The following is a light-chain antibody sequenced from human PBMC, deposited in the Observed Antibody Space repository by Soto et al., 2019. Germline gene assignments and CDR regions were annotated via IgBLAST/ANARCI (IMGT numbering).Light chain of an antibody. V-gene: IGKV3-20*01. CDR3: HQFDSSPQT. CDR1: QTVSSNY. Sequence: EIILTQGPDTLSLSPGESATISCSASQTVSSNYLAWGQQRPGQAPRLLSYGASTRAAGIPDRFSGSGAGTEFTLTISRLEPEDFAVYYCHQFDSSPQTFGHGTNVEI. CDR2: GAS. J-gene: IGKJ1*01.